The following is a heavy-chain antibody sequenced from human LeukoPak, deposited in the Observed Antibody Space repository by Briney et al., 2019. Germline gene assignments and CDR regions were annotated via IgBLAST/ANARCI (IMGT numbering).Heavy chain of an antibody. CDR3: AREGIAVAGTGFDY. V-gene: IGHV3-30*02. D-gene: IGHD6-19*01. J-gene: IGHJ4*02. Sequence: GGSLRLSCAASGFTFSSYGMHWVRQAPGRGLEWVAFIRYDGSNKYYADSVKGRFTISRDNSKNTLYLQMNSLRAEDTAVYYCAREGIAVAGTGFDYWGQGTLVTVSS. CDR2: IRYDGSNK. CDR1: GFTFSSYG.